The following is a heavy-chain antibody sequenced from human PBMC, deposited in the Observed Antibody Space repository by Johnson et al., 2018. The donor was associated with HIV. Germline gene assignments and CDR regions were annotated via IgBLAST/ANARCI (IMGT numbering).Heavy chain of an antibody. Sequence: VQLVESGGDVVRPGRSLRLSCAASGFTFDDYAMHWVRQAPGTGLEWVSLISWDGGSTYYADSVKGRFTISRDNSKNTLYLQMNCLRAEDTAVYYCARDVAYDAFDIWGQGTMVTVSS. CDR2: ISWDGGST. J-gene: IGHJ3*02. CDR1: GFTFDDYA. V-gene: IGHV3-43D*03. D-gene: IGHD5-12*01. CDR3: ARDVAYDAFDI.